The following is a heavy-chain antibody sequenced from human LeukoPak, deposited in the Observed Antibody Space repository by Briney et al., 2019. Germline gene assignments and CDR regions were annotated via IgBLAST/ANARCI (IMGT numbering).Heavy chain of an antibody. Sequence: SETLSLTCTVSGASTSSSFWSWIRQSPGKGLEWIGSIFYSGSTYYNPSLKSRVTISVDRSKNQFSLKLSSVTAADAAVYYCATFSRTTYPGRLDYWGQGTLVTVSS. V-gene: IGHV4-59*05. CDR3: ATFSRTTYPGRLDY. CDR2: IFYSGST. D-gene: IGHD1-7*01. J-gene: IGHJ4*02. CDR1: GASTSSSF.